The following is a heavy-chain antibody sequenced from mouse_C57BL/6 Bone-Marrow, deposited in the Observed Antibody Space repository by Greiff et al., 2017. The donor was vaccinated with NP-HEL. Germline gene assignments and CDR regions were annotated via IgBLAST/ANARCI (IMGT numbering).Heavy chain of an antibody. D-gene: IGHD2-1*01. CDR1: GFSFTSYA. V-gene: IGHV2-9-1*01. CDR3: ARNDGNYPFDY. Sequence: VQPKASGPGLVAPSQSLSITCPVSGFSFTSYAISWVRQPPGKGLEWLGVIWTGGGTNYNSALKSRLSISKDNSNSQVILKMNRLQTDDTARYYCARNDGNYPFDYWGQGTTLTVSS. CDR2: IWTGGGT. J-gene: IGHJ2*01.